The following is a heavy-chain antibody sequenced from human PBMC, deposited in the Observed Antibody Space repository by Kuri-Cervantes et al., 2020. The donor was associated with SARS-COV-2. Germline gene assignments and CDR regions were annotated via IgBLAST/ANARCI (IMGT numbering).Heavy chain of an antibody. D-gene: IGHD6-19*01. Sequence: SETLSLTCGVYGGSFSNFHWNWVRQPPGKGLEWIGEINYSGTTNYNPSLKSRVTISVDTSKNQFSLNLTSVTAADTAVYYCARLRRHNNGWFATGYYMDVWGKGTTVTSP. V-gene: IGHV4-34*01. J-gene: IGHJ6*03. CDR2: INYSGTT. CDR3: ARLRRHNNGWFATGYYMDV. CDR1: GGSFSNFH.